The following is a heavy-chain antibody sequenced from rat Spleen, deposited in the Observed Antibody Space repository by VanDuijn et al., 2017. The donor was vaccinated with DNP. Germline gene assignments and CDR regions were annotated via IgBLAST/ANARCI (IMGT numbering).Heavy chain of an antibody. Sequence: EVQLVESGGGLVQPGRSLKLSCAASGFTFSNYDMAWVRQAPTKGLEWVASISPSGGSTYYRDSVKGRFTISRDNAKNTLYLQMNSLRSEDTATYYCARGSTSIYWYFDFWGPGTMVTVSS. J-gene: IGHJ1*01. D-gene: IGHD3-1*01. CDR3: ARGSTSIYWYFDF. CDR1: GFTFSNYD. V-gene: IGHV5S13*01. CDR2: ISPSGGST.